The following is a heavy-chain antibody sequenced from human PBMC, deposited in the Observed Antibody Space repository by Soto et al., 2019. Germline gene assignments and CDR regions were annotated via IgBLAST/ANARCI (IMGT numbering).Heavy chain of an antibody. Sequence: QVQLQQWGAGLLKPSETLSLTCAVYGGSFRGYDWSWIRQPPGKGLEWIGEINHSGSTNYNPSLKCRVTISVDTSRSQFSLKLSSVTAAETAVYYCARVSCSSSCTEYTGFDPWGQGTLVTVSS. CDR2: INHSGST. D-gene: IGHD6-13*01. J-gene: IGHJ5*02. CDR3: ARVSCSSSCTEYTGFDP. CDR1: GGSFRGYD. V-gene: IGHV4-34*01.